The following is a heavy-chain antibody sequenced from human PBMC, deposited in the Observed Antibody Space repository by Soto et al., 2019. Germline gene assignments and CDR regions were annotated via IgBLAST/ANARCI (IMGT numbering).Heavy chain of an antibody. J-gene: IGHJ3*02. CDR1: GGSISSGGYY. Sequence: QVQLQESGPGLVKPSQTLSLTCTVSGGSISSGGYYWSWIRQHPGKGLEWIGYIYYNGSTYYNPSLKSRVTISVDTSKNQFSLKLSSVTAADTAVYYCASTSLGYCSGGSCRGAFDIWGQGTMVTVSS. D-gene: IGHD2-15*01. CDR2: IYYNGST. CDR3: ASTSLGYCSGGSCRGAFDI. V-gene: IGHV4-31*03.